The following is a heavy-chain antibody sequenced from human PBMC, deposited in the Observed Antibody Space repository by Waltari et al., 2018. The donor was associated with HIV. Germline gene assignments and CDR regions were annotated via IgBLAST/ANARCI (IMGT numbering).Heavy chain of an antibody. D-gene: IGHD1-7*01. Sequence: QVQLQQWGAGLLKPSETLSLTCAIHGGSFDDYYWAWLRQPPEKGLEWLGDIHNIGTTTYNPSLKSRVTVSIDTSKNQFSLNLRSVTAADTAVYYCARTYKRITLFEIIRELSWFDPWGQGTLVTVSS. CDR1: GGSFDDYY. J-gene: IGHJ5*02. CDR2: IHNIGTT. CDR3: ARTYKRITLFEIIRELSWFDP. V-gene: IGHV4-34*01.